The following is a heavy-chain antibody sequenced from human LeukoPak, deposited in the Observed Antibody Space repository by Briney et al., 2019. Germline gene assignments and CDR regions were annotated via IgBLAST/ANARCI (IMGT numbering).Heavy chain of an antibody. Sequence: GGSLRLSCAASGFTFTTYSMTWVRQAPGKGLEWVSFISSSSSTIYYADSMKGRFTISRDNAKNSLYLQMNSLRAEDTAVYYCAKMGSGWSFDYWGQGTLVTVSS. J-gene: IGHJ4*02. V-gene: IGHV3-48*04. CDR2: ISSSSSTI. CDR3: AKMGSGWSFDY. D-gene: IGHD6-19*01. CDR1: GFTFTTYS.